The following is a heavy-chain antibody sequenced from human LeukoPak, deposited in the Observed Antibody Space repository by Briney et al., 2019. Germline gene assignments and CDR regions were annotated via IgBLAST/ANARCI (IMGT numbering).Heavy chain of an antibody. V-gene: IGHV4-59*01. CDR3: TRERRGCSGGSCYEDY. D-gene: IGHD2-15*01. CDR1: GGSISSYY. Sequence: SETLSLTCTVSGGSISSYYWSWIRQPPGKGLEWIGYIYYSGSTNYNPSLKSRVTISVDTSKNQFSLKLSSVTAADTAVYYCTRERRGCSGGSCYEDYWGQGTLVTVSS. J-gene: IGHJ4*02. CDR2: IYYSGST.